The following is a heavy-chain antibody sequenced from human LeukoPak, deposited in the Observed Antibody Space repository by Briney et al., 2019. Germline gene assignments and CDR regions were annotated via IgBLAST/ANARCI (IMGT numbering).Heavy chain of an antibody. D-gene: IGHD4-23*01. V-gene: IGHV1-18*01. CDR3: AMQTRGYGGNSVSFDY. Sequence: ASVKVSCKASGYTFTSYGISWVRQAPGQGLEWMGWISAYNGNTNYAQKLQGRVTMTTDTSTSTAYMELRSLRAEDTAVYYCAMQTRGYGGNSVSFDYWGQGTLVTVSS. CDR1: GYTFTSYG. CDR2: ISAYNGNT. J-gene: IGHJ4*02.